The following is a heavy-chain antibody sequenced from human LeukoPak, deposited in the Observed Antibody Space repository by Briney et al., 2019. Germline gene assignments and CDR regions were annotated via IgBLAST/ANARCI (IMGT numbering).Heavy chain of an antibody. J-gene: IGHJ4*02. V-gene: IGHV4-34*01. Sequence: SETLSLTCAVYGGFFSGYYWSWIRQPPGKGLEWIGEINHSGSTNYNPSLKSRVTISVDTSKNQFSLKLSSVTAADTAVYYCARGRSGWNFDYWGQGTLVTVSS. D-gene: IGHD6-19*01. CDR1: GGFFSGYY. CDR2: INHSGST. CDR3: ARGRSGWNFDY.